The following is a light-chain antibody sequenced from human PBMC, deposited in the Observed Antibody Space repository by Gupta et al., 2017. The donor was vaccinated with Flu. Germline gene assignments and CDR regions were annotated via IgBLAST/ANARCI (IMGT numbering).Light chain of an antibody. CDR2: DVS. CDR1: QPIGSH. V-gene: IGKV3-11*01. CDR3: QHRYNRPPYT. J-gene: IGKJ2*01. Sequence: VPLFLSPGEGATVSCRASQPIGSHFGWLKQKPVQAPRLLVYDVSQRDPLNTARFSGSGCGKDLTLTISSRAHEDFAVYYCQHRYNRPPYTFGQGTKLEVK.